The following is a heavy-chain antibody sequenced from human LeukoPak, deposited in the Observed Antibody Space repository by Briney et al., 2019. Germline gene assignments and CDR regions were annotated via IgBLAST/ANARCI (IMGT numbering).Heavy chain of an antibody. D-gene: IGHD3-9*01. Sequence: SENLSLTCVLYGGSSSGYYWNWIRQPPGKGLEWIGVINHSGNTNYNPSINRRLTISVDTSKNQFSLKLSSVTAADTGVYYCARGPLYYDILPGRPTYFDYWGQETLVTVSS. V-gene: IGHV4-34*01. J-gene: IGHJ4*02. CDR2: INHSGNT. CDR3: ARGPLYYDILPGRPTYFDY. CDR1: GGSSSGYY.